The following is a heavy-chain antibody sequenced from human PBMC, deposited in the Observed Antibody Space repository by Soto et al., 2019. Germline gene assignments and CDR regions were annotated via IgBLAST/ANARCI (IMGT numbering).Heavy chain of an antibody. Sequence: ASVKVSWKASGYTFTSYGISWVRQAPGQGLEWMGWISAYNGNTNYAQKLQGRVTMTTDTSTSTAYMELRSLRSDDTAGDYCERYSIAAPFSAPFDIWRQGTMVTVSS. CDR1: GYTFTSYG. CDR3: ERYSIAAPFSAPFDI. CDR2: ISAYNGNT. D-gene: IGHD6-6*01. V-gene: IGHV1-18*01. J-gene: IGHJ3*02.